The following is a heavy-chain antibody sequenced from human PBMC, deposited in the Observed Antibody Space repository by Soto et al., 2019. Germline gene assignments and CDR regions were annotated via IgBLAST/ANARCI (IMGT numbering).Heavy chain of an antibody. Sequence: QVQLVESGGGVVQPGRSLRLSCTAYGFTFSYYGMHWFRQAPGQGLEGVAFISSGGSEEYYEDSVKGRFTISRENSKSTLFLPMTSLRAEDTAVYYCAKDDGRDSNYFDYWGQGTLVTVSS. CDR1: GFTFSYYG. CDR2: ISSGGSEE. D-gene: IGHD2-21*02. V-gene: IGHV3-30*18. CDR3: AKDDGRDSNYFDY. J-gene: IGHJ4*02.